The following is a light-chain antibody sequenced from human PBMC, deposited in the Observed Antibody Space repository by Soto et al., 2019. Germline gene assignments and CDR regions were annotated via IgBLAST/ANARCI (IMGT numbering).Light chain of an antibody. CDR3: SSYTTSSTLRI. Sequence: QSALTQPASVSGSPGQSITISCTGTSSDIGGYNSVSWYQQHPGKAPKLVIYAVSNRPSGVSSRFSGSKSGNTASLTMSGLLDDDEATDYFSSYTTSSTLRIFGGATKVTVL. V-gene: IGLV2-14*01. J-gene: IGLJ2*01. CDR1: SSDIGGYNS. CDR2: AVS.